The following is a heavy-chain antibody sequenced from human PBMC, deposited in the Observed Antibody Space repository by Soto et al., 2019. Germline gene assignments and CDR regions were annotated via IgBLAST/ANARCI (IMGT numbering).Heavy chain of an antibody. Sequence: PGGSLRLSCATSGFSFSHYAMSWVRQASGKGLEWVAGITSSGYTYYVDSLKGRFTISRDNSKNTLYLQMNSLRTEDTAVYYGAKDGIDYSNSYFDHWGQGTRVTVSS. J-gene: IGHJ4*02. CDR3: AKDGIDYSNSYFDH. V-gene: IGHV3-23*01. CDR1: GFSFSHYA. D-gene: IGHD4-4*01. CDR2: ITSSGYT.